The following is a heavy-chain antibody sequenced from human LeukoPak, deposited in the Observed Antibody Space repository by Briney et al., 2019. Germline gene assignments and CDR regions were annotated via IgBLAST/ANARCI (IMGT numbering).Heavy chain of an antibody. V-gene: IGHV4-59*08. D-gene: IGHD6-19*01. J-gene: IGHJ4*02. CDR2: IYYSGST. CDR3: ARHWRVYSSGRWDYYFDY. Sequence: SETLSLTCTVSGGSISSYYWSWIRQPPGKGLEWIGYIYYSGSTNYNPSLKSRVTISVDTSKNQFSLKLSSVTAADTAVYYCARHWRVYSSGRWDYYFDYWGQGTLVAVSS. CDR1: GGSISSYY.